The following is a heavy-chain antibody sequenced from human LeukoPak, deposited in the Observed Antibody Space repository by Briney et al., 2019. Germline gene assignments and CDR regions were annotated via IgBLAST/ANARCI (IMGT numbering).Heavy chain of an antibody. Sequence: SETLSLTCTVSGGSISSGGYYWSWIRQHPGKGLEWIGYICYSGSTFYNPSLKSRVTISVGMSKNQFSLKLNSVTAADTAVYYCASSEATTTPPPYGMDVWGQGTTVTVSS. CDR1: GGSISSGGYY. CDR2: ICYSGST. D-gene: IGHD5-12*01. J-gene: IGHJ6*02. CDR3: ASSEATTTPPPYGMDV. V-gene: IGHV4-31*03.